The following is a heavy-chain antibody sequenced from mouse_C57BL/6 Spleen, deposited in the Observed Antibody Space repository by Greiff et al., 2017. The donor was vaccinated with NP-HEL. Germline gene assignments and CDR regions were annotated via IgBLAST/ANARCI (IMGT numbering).Heavy chain of an antibody. Sequence: VKLQESGPELVKPGASVKISCKASGYAFSSSWMNWVKQRPGKGLEWIGRIYPGDGANNYNGKFKGKATLTADKSSSTAYMHLRILTSEDSAVYFCAREFNWDGAYWGQGTLVTVSA. CDR2: IYPGDGAN. J-gene: IGHJ3*01. CDR3: AREFNWDGAY. D-gene: IGHD4-1*02. CDR1: GYAFSSSW. V-gene: IGHV1-82*01.